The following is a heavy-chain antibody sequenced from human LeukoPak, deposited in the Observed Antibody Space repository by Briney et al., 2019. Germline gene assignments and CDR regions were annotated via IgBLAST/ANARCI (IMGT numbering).Heavy chain of an antibody. Sequence: SVKVSCKASGGTFSSYTISWVRQAPGQGLEWMGRIIPILGIAHYAQTFQGRVTITADKSTSTAYMELGSLRSEGTAVYYCASAPRTYCTNGVCPYYFDYWGQGTLVTVSS. J-gene: IGHJ4*02. CDR2: IIPILGIA. CDR1: GGTFSSYT. CDR3: ASAPRTYCTNGVCPYYFDY. V-gene: IGHV1-69*02. D-gene: IGHD2-8*01.